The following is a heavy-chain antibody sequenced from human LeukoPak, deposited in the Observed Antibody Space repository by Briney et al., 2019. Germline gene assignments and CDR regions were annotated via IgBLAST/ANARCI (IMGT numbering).Heavy chain of an antibody. D-gene: IGHD2-2*01. CDR1: GFTFSSYA. Sequence: GGSLRLSCAASGFTFSSYAMSWVRQAPGKGLERVSAISGSGGSTYYADSVKGRFTISRDNSKNTLYLQMNSLRAEDTAVYYCARSHAPIPAAIVFYFDYWGQGTLVTVSS. CDR2: ISGSGGST. V-gene: IGHV3-23*01. J-gene: IGHJ4*02. CDR3: ARSHAPIPAAIVFYFDY.